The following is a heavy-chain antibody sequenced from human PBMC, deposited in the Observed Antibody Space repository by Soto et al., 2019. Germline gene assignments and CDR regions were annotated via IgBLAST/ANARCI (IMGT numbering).Heavy chain of an antibody. J-gene: IGHJ5*02. CDR3: ARAEGGGGSWYAA. V-gene: IGHV1-69*02. CDR2: IIPVVGGP. Sequence: QVQLVQSGAEVKKPGSSVRVACKTSGDIFNRYTISWVRQAPGLGLEWMGRIIPVVGGPNYAEKFRGRVTITADKATISVYLEVRSLRSDDTATYYCARAEGGGGSWYAAWGQGTLVTVSS. D-gene: IGHD2-21*01. CDR1: GDIFNRYT.